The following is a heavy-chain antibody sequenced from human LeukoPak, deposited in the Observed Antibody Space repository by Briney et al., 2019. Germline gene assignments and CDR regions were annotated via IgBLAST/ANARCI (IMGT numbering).Heavy chain of an antibody. V-gene: IGHV4-61*02. CDR1: GGSISSGSYY. J-gene: IGHJ5*02. CDR2: IYTSGST. CDR3: ARHKQQLGNWFDP. Sequence: SETLSLTCTVSGGSISSGSYYWSWIRQPAGKGLEWIGRIYTSGSTNYNPSLKSRVTISVDTSKNQFSLKLSSVTAADTAVYYCARHKQQLGNWFDPWGQGILVTVSS. D-gene: IGHD6-13*01.